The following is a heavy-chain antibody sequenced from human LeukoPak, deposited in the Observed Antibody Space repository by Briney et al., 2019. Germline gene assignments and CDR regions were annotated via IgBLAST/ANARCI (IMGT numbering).Heavy chain of an antibody. V-gene: IGHV4-39*01. CDR1: GGSISSSTYY. J-gene: IGHJ2*01. CDR2: IYYSGST. CDR3: ARRRGYSYDNWYFDL. D-gene: IGHD5-18*01. Sequence: SETLSLTCTVSGGSISSSTYYWGWIRQPPGKGLEWIGGIYYSGSTYYNPSLKSRVTISVDTSKNQFSLKLSSVTAADTAVYYCARRRGYSYDNWYFDLWGRGTLVTVSS.